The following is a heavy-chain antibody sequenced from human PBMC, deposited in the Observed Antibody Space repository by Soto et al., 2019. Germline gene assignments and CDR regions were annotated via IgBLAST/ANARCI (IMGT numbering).Heavy chain of an antibody. CDR2: INTDGSVA. Sequence: VPLVESGGGLVQPGESLRLSCAASGLTFSSYWMHWVRQAPGKGLVWVSRINTDGSVAMYVDSVKGRFTISRDNAKNTLYLHMNSLRAEDTAVYYCVKDMQLCRLDSWGQGTLVTVSS. V-gene: IGHV3-74*03. CDR3: VKDMQLCRLDS. D-gene: IGHD2-15*01. CDR1: GLTFSSYW. J-gene: IGHJ4*02.